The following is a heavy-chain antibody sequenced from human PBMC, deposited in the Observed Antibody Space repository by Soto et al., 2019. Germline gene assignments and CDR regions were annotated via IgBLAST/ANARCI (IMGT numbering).Heavy chain of an antibody. CDR1: GYTFTSYG. Sequence: ASVKVSCKASGYTFTSYGINWVRQAPGQGIEWIGWISAYNGNTNYAQKLQGRVPMTTDTSTSTAYMELRSLRSDDTAVYYCARDLNVLRYFDWSYYYYGMDVWGQGTTVTVSS. D-gene: IGHD3-9*01. CDR3: ARDLNVLRYFDWSYYYYGMDV. J-gene: IGHJ6*02. V-gene: IGHV1-18*01. CDR2: ISAYNGNT.